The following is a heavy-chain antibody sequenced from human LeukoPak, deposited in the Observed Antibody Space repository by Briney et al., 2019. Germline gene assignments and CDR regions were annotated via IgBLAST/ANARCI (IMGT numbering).Heavy chain of an antibody. CDR2: ISGSGGST. CDR3: ASRIVVVPAADY. V-gene: IGHV3-23*01. CDR1: GFTFSSYA. D-gene: IGHD2-2*01. Sequence: PGGSLRLSCAASGFTFSSYAMGWVRQAPGKGLEWVSAISGSGGSTYYADSVKGRFTISRDNSKNTLYLQMNSLRAEDTAVYYCASRIVVVPAADYWGQGTLVTVPS. J-gene: IGHJ4*02.